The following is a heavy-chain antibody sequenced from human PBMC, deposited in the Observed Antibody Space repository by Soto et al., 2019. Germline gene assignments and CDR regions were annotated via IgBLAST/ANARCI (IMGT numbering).Heavy chain of an antibody. CDR3: ARRYGWAFDI. V-gene: IGHV4-59*08. Sequence: QVQLQESGPGLVKPSETLSLTCTVSGGSISSYYWSWIRQPPGKGLEWLGYIYYSGRTNYNPSLTSRVTISVDTSKNQFSLKLSAVTAADTAVYYCARRYGWAFDIWGQGTMVTVSS. CDR2: IYYSGRT. D-gene: IGHD3-16*01. CDR1: GGSISSYY. J-gene: IGHJ3*02.